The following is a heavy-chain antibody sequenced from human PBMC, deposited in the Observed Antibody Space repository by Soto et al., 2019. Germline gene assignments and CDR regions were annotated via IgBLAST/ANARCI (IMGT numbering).Heavy chain of an antibody. D-gene: IGHD3-22*01. V-gene: IGHV3-23*01. CDR2: IAGSGGST. CDR3: AKDYYDNSGPDY. CDR1: GFTFSIYG. Sequence: GGSLRLSCAASGFTFSIYGMNWVRQAPGKGLEWVSGIAGSGGSTYYADSVKGRFTISRDNSKNTLYLQMNSLRAEDTALYYCAKDYYDNSGPDYWGQGTLVTVSS. J-gene: IGHJ4*02.